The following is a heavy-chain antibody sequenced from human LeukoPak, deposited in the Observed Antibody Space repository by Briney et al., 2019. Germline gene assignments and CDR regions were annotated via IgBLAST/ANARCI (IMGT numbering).Heavy chain of an antibody. CDR1: GFTFGTYA. Sequence: GGSLRLSCAASGFTFGTYAMSWVRQAPGKGLEWVSGISGSGVTTYYTDSVKGRFTISRDNAKNTLYLQIDTMRAEDTAVYYCAKGATTRSTVITYYFDNWGQGTLVTVSS. CDR3: AKGATTRSTVITYYFDN. V-gene: IGHV3-23*01. D-gene: IGHD4-17*01. J-gene: IGHJ4*02. CDR2: ISGSGVTT.